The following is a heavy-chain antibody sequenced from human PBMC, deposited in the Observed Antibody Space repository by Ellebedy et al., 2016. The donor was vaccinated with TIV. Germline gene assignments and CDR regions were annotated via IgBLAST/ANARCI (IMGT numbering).Heavy chain of an antibody. CDR3: ARDRGSGDAFDI. J-gene: IGHJ3*02. CDR1: GFTFSSYA. Sequence: GESLKISCAASGFTFSSYAMSWVRQAPGKGLEWVSAISGSGGSTYYADSVKGRFTISRDNSKNTLYLQTNSLRSEDTAVYYCARDRGSGDAFDIWGQGTMVTVSS. V-gene: IGHV3-23*01. D-gene: IGHD6-19*01. CDR2: ISGSGGST.